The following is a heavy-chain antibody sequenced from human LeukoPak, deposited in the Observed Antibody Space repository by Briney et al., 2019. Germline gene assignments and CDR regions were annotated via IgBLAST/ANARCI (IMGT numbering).Heavy chain of an antibody. V-gene: IGHV3-11*01. J-gene: IGHJ4*02. CDR3: ARSGTLWNYPLFDY. Sequence: PGGSLRLSCAASGFTFSDYYMSWIRQAPGKGPEWVSYISSSGSTIYYADSVKGRFTISRDNAKNSLYLQMNSLRAEDTAVYYCARSGTLWNYPLFDYWGQGTLVTVSS. D-gene: IGHD1-7*01. CDR2: ISSSGSTI. CDR1: GFTFSDYY.